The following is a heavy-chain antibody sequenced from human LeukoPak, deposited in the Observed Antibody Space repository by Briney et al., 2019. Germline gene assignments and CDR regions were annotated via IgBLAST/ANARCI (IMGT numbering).Heavy chain of an antibody. CDR1: GFTFSSYG. V-gene: IGHV3-33*01. J-gene: IGHJ4*02. Sequence: PGGSLRLSCAASGFTFSSYGMHWVRQAPGKGLEWVAVIWYDGSNKYYADSVKGRFTISRDNSKNTLYLQMNSLRAEDTAVYYCARGGYGDSGSDYWGQGTLVTVSS. D-gene: IGHD4-17*01. CDR2: IWYDGSNK. CDR3: ARGGYGDSGSDY.